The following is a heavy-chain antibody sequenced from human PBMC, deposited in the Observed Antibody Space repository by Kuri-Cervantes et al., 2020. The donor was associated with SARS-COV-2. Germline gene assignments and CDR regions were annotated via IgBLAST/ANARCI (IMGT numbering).Heavy chain of an antibody. Sequence: GSLRLSCTVSGGSISSSSYYWSWIRQPPGKGLEWIGHIYYSGSTNYNPSLKSRVTISVDTSKNQFSLKLSSVTAADTAVYYCARANYYYDSSGWGCYFDYWGQGTLVTVSS. CDR3: ARANYYYDSSGWGCYFDY. D-gene: IGHD3-22*01. J-gene: IGHJ4*02. CDR2: IYYSGST. V-gene: IGHV4-61*01. CDR1: GGSISSSSYY.